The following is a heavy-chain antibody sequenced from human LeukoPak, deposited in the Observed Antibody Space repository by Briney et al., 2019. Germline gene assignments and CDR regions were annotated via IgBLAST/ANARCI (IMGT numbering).Heavy chain of an antibody. Sequence: SETLSLTCTVSGGSIRSTAYYWGWIRQPPGKGLEWIGTIYYSGSTNYNPSLKSRVTISLHMSTNQFSLKLTSVTAADTAMYYCARHPQPFDIWGHGTMVTVSS. CDR3: ARHPQPFDI. CDR2: IYYSGST. V-gene: IGHV4-39*01. D-gene: IGHD6-13*01. J-gene: IGHJ3*02. CDR1: GGSIRSTAYY.